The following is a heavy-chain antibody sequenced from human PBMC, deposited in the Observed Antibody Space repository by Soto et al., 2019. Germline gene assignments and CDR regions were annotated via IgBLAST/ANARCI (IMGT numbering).Heavy chain of an antibody. CDR2: IDWSSGRI. CDR1: GFTFDGYA. CDR3: GKDIKPGGMDV. J-gene: IGHJ6*02. V-gene: IGHV3-9*01. D-gene: IGHD1-1*01. Sequence: ESGGGLVQPGRSLRLSCAAPGFTFDGYAMHWIRQPPGKGLEWVSGIDWSSGRIDYADSVKGRFTISRDNAKNSLFLQMNSLRVEDTALYYCGKDIKPGGMDVWGQGTTVTVSS.